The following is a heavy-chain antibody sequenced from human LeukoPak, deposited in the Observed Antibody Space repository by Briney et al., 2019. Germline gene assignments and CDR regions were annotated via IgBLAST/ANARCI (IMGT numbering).Heavy chain of an antibody. CDR2: ISSSSSYI. J-gene: IGHJ6*03. Sequence: GGSLRLSCAASGFTFSSYSMNWVRQAPGKGLEWVSSISSSSSYIYYADSVKGRFTISRDNAKNSLYLQMNSLRAEDTAVYYCARDNTPYYDFWSGPEPIYYYYYMDVWGKGTTVTVSS. CDR3: ARDNTPYYDFWSGPEPIYYYYYMDV. V-gene: IGHV3-21*01. CDR1: GFTFSSYS. D-gene: IGHD3-3*01.